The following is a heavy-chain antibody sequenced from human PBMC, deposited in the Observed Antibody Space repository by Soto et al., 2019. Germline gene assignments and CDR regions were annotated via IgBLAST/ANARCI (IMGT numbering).Heavy chain of an antibody. CDR3: ATSASNSGSFQFDY. J-gene: IGHJ4*02. CDR2: IYYSGST. D-gene: IGHD3-10*01. V-gene: IGHV4-59*01. CDR1: GGSISSYY. Sequence: PSETLSLTCTVSGGSISSYYWSWIRQPPGKGLEWIGYIYYSGSTNYNPSLKSRVTISVDTSKNQFSLKLSSVTAADTAVYYCATSASNSGSFQFDYWGQGTLVTVSS.